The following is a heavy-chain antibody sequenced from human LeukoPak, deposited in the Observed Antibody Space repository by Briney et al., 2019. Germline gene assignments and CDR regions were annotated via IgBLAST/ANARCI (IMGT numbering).Heavy chain of an antibody. J-gene: IGHJ4*02. Sequence: GGSLRLSCAASGFTFSKSWMTWVRQAPGKGLQWVAHINEDGSKKYYVDSGMGRFTISRDNAKTSLYLQMNSLKAEDTAVYYCARWSSAWEFDYWGQGTLVSVSS. D-gene: IGHD6-19*01. CDR1: GFTFSKSW. CDR2: INEDGSKK. V-gene: IGHV3-7*05. CDR3: ARWSSAWEFDY.